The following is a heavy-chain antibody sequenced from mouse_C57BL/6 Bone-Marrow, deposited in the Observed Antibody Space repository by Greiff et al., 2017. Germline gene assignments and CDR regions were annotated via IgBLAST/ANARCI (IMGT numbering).Heavy chain of an antibody. J-gene: IGHJ3*01. V-gene: IGHV1-7*01. CDR1: GYTFTSYW. D-gene: IGHD1-1*01. CDR3: ARGHYYGSSYVTWFAY. CDR2: INPSSGYT. Sequence: QVQLKQSGAELAKPGASVKLSCKASGYTFTSYWMHWVKPRPGQGLEWIGYINPSSGYTKYNQKVKDNATLTADNSSSTAYMQLISLTYEDSAVYYCARGHYYGSSYVTWFAYWGQGTLVTVSA.